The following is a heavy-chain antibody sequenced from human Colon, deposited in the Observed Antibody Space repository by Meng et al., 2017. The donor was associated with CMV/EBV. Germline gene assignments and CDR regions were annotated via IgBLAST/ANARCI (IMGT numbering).Heavy chain of an antibody. CDR1: GFTFSSYW. V-gene: IGHV3-21*01. CDR3: ATYITASTDY. CDR2: ISPGSSSI. Sequence: GGSLRLSCATSGFTFSSYWMHWVRQAPGKGLEWVSSISPGSSSIHYADSVKGRFSVSRDNAKNSLYLQMDSLRAEDTAVYYCATYITASTDYWGPGTLVTVSS. D-gene: IGHD1-14*01. J-gene: IGHJ4*02.